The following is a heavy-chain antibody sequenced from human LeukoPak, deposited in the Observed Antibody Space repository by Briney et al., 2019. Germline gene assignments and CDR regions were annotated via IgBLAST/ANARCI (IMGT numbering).Heavy chain of an antibody. CDR3: GRDLGGWLQWAFDY. V-gene: IGHV3-30*04. CDR2: ISYDGSNK. J-gene: IGHJ4*02. D-gene: IGHD5-24*01. CDR1: GFTFSSYA. Sequence: GGSLRLSCAASGFTFSSYAMHWVRQAPGKGLEWVAVISYDGSNKYYADSVKGRFTISRDNSKNTPYLQMNSLGTEDTAVYYCGRDLGGWLQWAFDYWGQGTLVHVSS.